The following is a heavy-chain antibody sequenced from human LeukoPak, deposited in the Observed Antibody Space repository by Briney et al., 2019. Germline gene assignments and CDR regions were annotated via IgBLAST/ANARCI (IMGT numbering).Heavy chain of an antibody. V-gene: IGHV3-13*04. CDR2: IGAAGET. J-gene: IGHJ3*02. CDR1: GFTFSHYD. D-gene: IGHD6-19*01. CDR3: ARGGEYSSGWYLAI. Sequence: GGSLRLSCVASGFTFSHYDMHWVRQATGKGLEWVSSIGAAGETYYPDSVKGRFTISRDNSKNTLYLQMNSLRAEDTAVYYCARGGEYSSGWYLAIWGQGTMVTVSS.